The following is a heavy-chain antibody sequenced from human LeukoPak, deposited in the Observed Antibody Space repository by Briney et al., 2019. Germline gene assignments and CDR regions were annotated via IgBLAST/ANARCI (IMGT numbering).Heavy chain of an antibody. J-gene: IGHJ4*02. Sequence: GGSLRLSFAASGFAFSSYGMNWVRQAPGKGLEWVSYISSSSSTIYYADSVKGRFTISRDDAKNSLYLQMNSLRDEDTAVYYCARELDYFDYWGQGTLVTVSS. CDR1: GFAFSSYG. CDR2: ISSSSSTI. CDR3: ARELDYFDY. V-gene: IGHV3-48*02.